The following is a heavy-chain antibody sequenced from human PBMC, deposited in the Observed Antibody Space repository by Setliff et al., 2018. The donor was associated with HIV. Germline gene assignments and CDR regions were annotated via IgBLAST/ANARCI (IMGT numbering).Heavy chain of an antibody. CDR2: ITPFNGNT. V-gene: IGHV1-45*02. Sequence: SVKVSCKASGYTFTGYYMHWVRQAPGQGLEWMGRITPFNGNTNYAQKFQDRVTITRDRSMSTAYMELSSLRSEDTAMYYCASNGNSVGNYYYYTDVWGKGTTVTVSS. CDR3: ASNGNSVGNYYYYTDV. J-gene: IGHJ6*03. CDR1: GYTFTGYY. D-gene: IGHD4-17*01.